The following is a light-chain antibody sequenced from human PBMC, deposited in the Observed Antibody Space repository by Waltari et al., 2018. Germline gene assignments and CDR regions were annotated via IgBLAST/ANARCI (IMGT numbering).Light chain of an antibody. J-gene: IGLJ2*01. Sequence: QSALTQPASVSGSPGQSITISCTGTSSDVGGYDYVSWYQQHPGKAPKLMIYEVSNRPSGVSNRFAASKSGNTASLTISGLQAEDEADYYGTSYTSSGTLVVFGGGTKLTVL. CDR2: EVS. CDR3: TSYTSSGTLVV. CDR1: SSDVGGYDY. V-gene: IGLV2-14*01.